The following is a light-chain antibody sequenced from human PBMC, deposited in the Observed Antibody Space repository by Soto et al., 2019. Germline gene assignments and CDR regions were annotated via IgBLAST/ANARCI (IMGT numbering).Light chain of an antibody. CDR3: CSYTVSGTYV. Sequence: QSALTPPSSVSGSPGQSITISCTGTSSDVGGYNYVSWYQQHPGKAPKLMIYAVSNRPSGVSNRFSGSKSGNTATLTISGLQAEDEADYYCCSYTVSGTYVFGTGTKLTVL. V-gene: IGLV2-14*01. CDR2: AVS. CDR1: SSDVGGYNY. J-gene: IGLJ1*01.